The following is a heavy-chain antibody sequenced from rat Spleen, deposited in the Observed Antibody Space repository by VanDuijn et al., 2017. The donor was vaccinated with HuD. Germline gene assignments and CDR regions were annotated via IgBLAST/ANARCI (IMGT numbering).Heavy chain of an antibody. J-gene: IGHJ3*01. CDR2: ISTSGGST. CDR3: ARLGTEAIGNWFSY. V-gene: IGHV5-46*01. Sequence: EVQLVESGGGLVQPGGSQKLSCAASGFTFSSFPMAWVRQAPTKGLEWVATISTSGGSTYYRDSVKGRFTISRDNAKSTLYLQMDSLMYEDTATFYCARLGTEAIGNWFSYWGQGTLVTVSS. D-gene: IGHD1-11*01. CDR1: GFTFSSFP.